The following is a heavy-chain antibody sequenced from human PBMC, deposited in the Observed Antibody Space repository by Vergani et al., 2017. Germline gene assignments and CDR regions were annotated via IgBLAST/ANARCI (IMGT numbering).Heavy chain of an antibody. V-gene: IGHV1-69-2*01. Sequence: EVQLVQSGAEVKKPGATMKISCKVSGYTFTDHYMHWVKQAPGKGLEWMGLVDPEDGETIYAEKFKGRVTIAADTSTDTAHLELSSLRSEDTAIYYCAKDRRYYGSGSHWLDSWGQGTLVTV. CDR3: AKDRRYYGSGSHWLDS. J-gene: IGHJ5*01. CDR2: VDPEDGET. CDR1: GYTFTDHY. D-gene: IGHD3-10*01.